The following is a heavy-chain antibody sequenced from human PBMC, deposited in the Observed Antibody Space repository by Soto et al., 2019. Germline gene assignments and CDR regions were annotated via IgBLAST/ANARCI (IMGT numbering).Heavy chain of an antibody. Sequence: GASVKVSCKASGYTFTSYDINWVRQATGQGLEWMGWMNPNSGNTGYAQKFQGRVTMTRNTSISTAYMELSSLRSEDTAVYYCARAPYYDILTGYPYYCDYWGQGTLVTVSS. V-gene: IGHV1-8*01. J-gene: IGHJ4*02. CDR1: GYTFTSYD. D-gene: IGHD3-9*01. CDR3: ARAPYYDILTGYPYYCDY. CDR2: MNPNSGNT.